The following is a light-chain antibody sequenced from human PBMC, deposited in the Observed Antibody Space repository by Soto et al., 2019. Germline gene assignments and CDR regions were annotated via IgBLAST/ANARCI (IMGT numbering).Light chain of an antibody. CDR3: QQYNNLPPYN. V-gene: IGKV3-15*01. CDR1: QSVSSN. CDR2: GAS. J-gene: IGKJ2*01. Sequence: EIVMTQSPATLSVSPGERATLSCRASQSVSSNLAWYQQKPGQAPRLLIYGASTRATGIPARFSGSGSGTEFTLTISSLQSEDFAVYYCQQYNNLPPYNFGQGTKLEIK.